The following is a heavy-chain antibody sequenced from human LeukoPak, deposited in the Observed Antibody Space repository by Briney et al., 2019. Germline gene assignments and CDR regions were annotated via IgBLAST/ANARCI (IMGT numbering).Heavy chain of an antibody. V-gene: IGHV1-18*01. CDR1: GYTFTSYG. D-gene: IGHD6-13*01. CDR2: ISAYNGNT. Sequence: ASVKVSCKASGYTFTSYGISWVRQAPGQGLEWMGWISAYNGNTNYAQKLQGRVIMTTDTSTSTAYMELRSLRSDDTAVYYCARDPPSSSWYYYYYYYMDVWGKGTTVTVSS. J-gene: IGHJ6*03. CDR3: ARDPPSSSWYYYYYYYMDV.